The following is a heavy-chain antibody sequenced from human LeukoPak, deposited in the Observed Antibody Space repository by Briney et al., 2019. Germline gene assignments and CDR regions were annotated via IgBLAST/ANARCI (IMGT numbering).Heavy chain of an antibody. CDR2: ISSSSSYI. Sequence: GGSLRLSCAASGFTFSSYSMNWVRQAPGKGLEWVSSISSSSSYINYADSVKGRFTISRDNAKNSLYLQMNSLRAEDTAVYYCARDSAHQGFDYWGQGTLVTVSS. CDR1: GFTFSSYS. J-gene: IGHJ4*02. V-gene: IGHV3-21*01. CDR3: ARDSAHQGFDY.